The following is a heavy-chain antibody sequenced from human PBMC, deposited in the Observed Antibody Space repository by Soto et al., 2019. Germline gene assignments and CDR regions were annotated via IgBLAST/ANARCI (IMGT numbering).Heavy chain of an antibody. CDR3: ARDLVYSSGSLDY. D-gene: IGHD6-19*01. CDR2: INAGNGNT. V-gene: IGHV1-3*01. CDR1: GYTFTGYA. J-gene: IGHJ4*02. Sequence: GASVKVSCKASGYTFTGYAMHWVRQAPGQRLEWMGWINAGNGNTRYSQKFQGRVTIARDTSASTAYMELSSLRSEDTAVYYCARDLVYSSGSLDYWGQGTLVTVSS.